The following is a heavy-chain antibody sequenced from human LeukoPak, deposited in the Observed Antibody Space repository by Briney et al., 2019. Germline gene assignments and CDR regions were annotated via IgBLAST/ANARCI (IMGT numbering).Heavy chain of an antibody. J-gene: IGHJ6*02. V-gene: IGHV4-31*03. CDR1: GGSISSGGYY. Sequence: PSETLSLTCTVSGGSISSGGYYWSWIRQHPGKGLEWIGYIYYSGSTYYNPSLKSRVTISVDTPKNQFSLKLSSVTAADTAVYYCARSMSKYYDFWSGHYGMDVWGQGTTVTVSS. CDR3: ARSMSKYYDFWSGHYGMDV. D-gene: IGHD3-3*01. CDR2: IYYSGST.